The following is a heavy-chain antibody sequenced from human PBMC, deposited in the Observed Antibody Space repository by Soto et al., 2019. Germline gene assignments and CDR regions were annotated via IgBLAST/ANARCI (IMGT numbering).Heavy chain of an antibody. CDR1: GASVRSYH. CDR2: VQMSGTT. V-gene: IGHV4-4*07. D-gene: IGHD1-1*01. CDR3: AKDRSTMRWFDP. Sequence: RSLTCAVSGASVRSYHWSWIRQAAGKGLEWIGRVQMSGTTNYNPSLKTRVTMSLDTSKNEVSLRVTSVTAADTAVYFCAKDRSTMRWFDPWGQGILVTVSS. J-gene: IGHJ5*02.